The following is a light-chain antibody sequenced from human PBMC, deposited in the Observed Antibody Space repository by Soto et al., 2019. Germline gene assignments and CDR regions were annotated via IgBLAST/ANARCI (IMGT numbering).Light chain of an antibody. Sequence: DIQMTQSPSSLSASVGDRVSIACRASQNINTFLHWYQQKPGEAPKLLVYAASSLQNGVPSRFSGGGSGTDFTLTILSLPTDDSGIYYCQQTYISPHTVGQGTKVDSK. CDR1: QNINTF. CDR3: QQTYISPHT. J-gene: IGKJ2*01. V-gene: IGKV1-39*01. CDR2: AAS.